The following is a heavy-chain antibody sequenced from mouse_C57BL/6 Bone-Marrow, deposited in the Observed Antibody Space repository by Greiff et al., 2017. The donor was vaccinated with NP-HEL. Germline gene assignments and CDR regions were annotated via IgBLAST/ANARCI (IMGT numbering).Heavy chain of an antibody. Sequence: VHLVESDAELVKPGASVKISCKVSGYTFTDHTIHWMKQRPEQGLEWIGYIYPRDGSTKYNEKFKGKATLTADKSSSTAYMQLNSLTSEDSAVYFCARGGLLPYYFDYWGQGTTLTVSS. D-gene: IGHD2-1*01. CDR3: ARGGLLPYYFDY. J-gene: IGHJ2*01. V-gene: IGHV1-78*01. CDR1: GYTFTDHT. CDR2: IYPRDGST.